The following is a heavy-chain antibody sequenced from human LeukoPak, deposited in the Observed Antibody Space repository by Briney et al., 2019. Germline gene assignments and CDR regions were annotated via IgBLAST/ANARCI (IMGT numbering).Heavy chain of an antibody. CDR3: ARDTDSPHYYDSSGYLRAEAFDI. CDR2: IYTSGST. V-gene: IGHV4-4*07. Sequence: SETLSLTCTVSGGSISSYYWSWIRQPAGKGLEWTGRIYTSGSTNYNPSLKSRVTMSVDTSKNQFSLKLSSVTAADTAVYYCARDTDSPHYYDSSGYLRAEAFDIWGQGTMVTVST. D-gene: IGHD3-22*01. CDR1: GGSISSYY. J-gene: IGHJ3*02.